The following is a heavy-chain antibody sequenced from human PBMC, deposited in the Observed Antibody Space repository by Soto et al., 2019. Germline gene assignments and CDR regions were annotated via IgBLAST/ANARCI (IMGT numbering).Heavy chain of an antibody. Sequence: WGSLRLSCAASGFAFSSHPMSWVRQAPEKGLEWVAGISDGGDLTYNADSVRGRFTISRDNSRNTLYLQMNSLRAEDTAVYYCARRVIGSSRAFDIWGQGTMVT. CDR1: GFAFSSHP. V-gene: IGHV3-23*01. J-gene: IGHJ3*02. CDR3: ARRVIGSSRAFDI. D-gene: IGHD3-10*01. CDR2: ISDGGDLT.